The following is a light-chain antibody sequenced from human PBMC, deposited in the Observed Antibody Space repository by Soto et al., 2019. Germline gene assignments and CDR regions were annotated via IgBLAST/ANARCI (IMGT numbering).Light chain of an antibody. J-gene: IGKJ2*01. CDR2: KVS. V-gene: IGKV2-30*01. Sequence: DVVMTQSPLSLPVTLGQPASISCRSGQSLVYSDGDTYLSWFHQRPGQSPRRLIYKVSNRDSGVPDRLSGSGSGTDFTLEISRVEAEDVGYYYCMQHQHWPHPLGHGT. CDR1: QSLVYSDGDTY. CDR3: MQHQHWPHP.